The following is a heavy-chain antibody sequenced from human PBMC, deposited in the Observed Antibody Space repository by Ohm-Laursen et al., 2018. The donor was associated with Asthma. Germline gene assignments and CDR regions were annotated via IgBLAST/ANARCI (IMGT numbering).Heavy chain of an antibody. V-gene: IGHV3-74*01. CDR1: GFTFSSYW. D-gene: IGHD2-2*01. Sequence: SLRLSCAASGFTFSSYWMHWVRQAPGKGLVWVSRINSDGSSTSYADSVKGRFTISRDNAKNTLYLQMNSLRAEDTAVYYCARAYQLLGNWFDPWGQGTLVTVSS. CDR3: ARAYQLLGNWFDP. CDR2: INSDGSST. J-gene: IGHJ5*02.